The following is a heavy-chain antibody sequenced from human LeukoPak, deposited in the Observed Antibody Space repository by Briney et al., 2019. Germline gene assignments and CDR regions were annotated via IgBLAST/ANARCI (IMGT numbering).Heavy chain of an antibody. Sequence: GGSLRLSCAASGFTFSSYAMSWVRQAPGKGLEWVSAISGSGGSTYYADSVKGRFTISRDNSKNTLYLQMNSLRAEDTAVYYCAKVGYGDYQPELDYWGQGTLVTVSS. CDR1: GFTFSSYA. CDR3: AKVGYGDYQPELDY. CDR2: ISGSGGST. J-gene: IGHJ4*02. D-gene: IGHD4-17*01. V-gene: IGHV3-23*01.